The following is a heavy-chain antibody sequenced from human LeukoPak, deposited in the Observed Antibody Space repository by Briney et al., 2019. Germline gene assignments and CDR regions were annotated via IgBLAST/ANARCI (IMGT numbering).Heavy chain of an antibody. J-gene: IGHJ6*02. D-gene: IGHD3-10*01. CDR3: ARGRGDYYYNLDV. Sequence: ASVKVSCKASGYTFTGYYLHWVRQAPGQGLEWMGWINPNTGDTNSAQKFQGRVTMTRDTSISTAYMELSRLTTDDTAVYYCARGRGDYYYNLDVWGQGTTVSVSS. CDR2: INPNTGDT. CDR1: GYTFTGYY. V-gene: IGHV1-2*02.